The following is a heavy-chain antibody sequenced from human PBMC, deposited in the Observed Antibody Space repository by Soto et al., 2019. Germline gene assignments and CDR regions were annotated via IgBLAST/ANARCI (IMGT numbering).Heavy chain of an antibody. CDR2: IYSSGST. D-gene: IGHD7-27*01. J-gene: IGHJ6*02. CDR3: ARLGRGDYYNGMDV. CDR1: GGSIRNSGYY. V-gene: IGHV4-39*02. Sequence: QLQLQESGPGLVKTSETLALMCTVFGGSIRNSGYYWGWIRQPPGKGLEWIGNIYSSGSTSYNPSLESRVTVSVDPSKNHFSLRLSSVTAADAAVYFCARLGRGDYYNGMDVWGQGTTVTVSS.